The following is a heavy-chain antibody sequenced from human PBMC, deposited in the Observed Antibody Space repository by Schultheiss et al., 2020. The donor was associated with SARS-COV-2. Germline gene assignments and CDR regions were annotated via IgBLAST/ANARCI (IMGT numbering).Heavy chain of an antibody. CDR3: ARGLRGWFGELSGAFDI. V-gene: IGHV4-59*01. D-gene: IGHD3-10*01. CDR2: IYYSGST. Sequence: SETLSLTCAVYGGSFSGYYWGWIRQPPGKGLEWIGYIYYSGSTNYNPSLKSRVTISVDTSKNQFSLKLSSVTAADTAVYYCARGLRGWFGELSGAFDIWGQGTMVTVSS. CDR1: GGSFSGYY. J-gene: IGHJ3*02.